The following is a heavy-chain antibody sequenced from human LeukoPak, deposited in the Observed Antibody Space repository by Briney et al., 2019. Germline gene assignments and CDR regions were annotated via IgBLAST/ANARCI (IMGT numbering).Heavy chain of an antibody. CDR2: INTDGTAT. CDR3: ATKQWLAPPPDS. J-gene: IGHJ4*02. CDR1: GFTFSKYW. V-gene: IGHV3-74*01. D-gene: IGHD6-19*01. Sequence: TGGSLKLSCAASGFTFSKYWMLWVRQAPGKGLESVSRINTDGTATTCADSVKGRFTVSRDNADNTMFLQMNSVRDEDTAVYYCATKQWLAPPPDSWGQGTPVTVSS.